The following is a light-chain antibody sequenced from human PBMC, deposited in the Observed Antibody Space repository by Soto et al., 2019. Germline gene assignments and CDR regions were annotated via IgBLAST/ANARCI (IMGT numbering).Light chain of an antibody. V-gene: IGLV2-14*01. CDR2: EVS. CDR3: SSSAPSRTFV. J-gene: IGLJ1*01. Sequence: QSVLTQPASVSGSPGQSITISCTGTSSDVGGYNYVSWYQQQSGKAPKLMIHEVSNRPSGVSNRFSGSKSGNTASLTISGLQAEDEADYYCSSSAPSRTFVFGTGTRSPS. CDR1: SSDVGGYNY.